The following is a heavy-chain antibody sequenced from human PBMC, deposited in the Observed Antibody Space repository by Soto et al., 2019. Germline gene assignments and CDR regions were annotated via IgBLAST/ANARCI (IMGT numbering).Heavy chain of an antibody. Sequence: QVQLQESGPGLVKPSETLSLTCTVSGGSISSYYWSWIRQPPGKGLEWIGYIYYSGSTNYNPSLKSRVTISVDTSKNQFSLMLSSVTAADTAMYYCARWGDTMIRGVYYFDYWGQGTLVTVSS. CDR2: IYYSGST. CDR3: ARWGDTMIRGVYYFDY. V-gene: IGHV4-59*01. D-gene: IGHD3-10*01. J-gene: IGHJ4*02. CDR1: GGSISSYY.